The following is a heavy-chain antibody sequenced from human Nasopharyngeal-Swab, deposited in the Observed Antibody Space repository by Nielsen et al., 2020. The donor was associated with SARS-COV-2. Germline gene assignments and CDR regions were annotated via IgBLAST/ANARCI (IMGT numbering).Heavy chain of an antibody. Sequence: VRRAPGQGREGMGWINTANGDTRYSQKFQDKVTISTDTSAISTDTSATTAYMELSSLGSEDTAVYFCARDEDVWGQGTTVTVSS. CDR2: INTANGDT. J-gene: IGHJ6*02. V-gene: IGHV1-3*04. CDR3: ARDEDV.